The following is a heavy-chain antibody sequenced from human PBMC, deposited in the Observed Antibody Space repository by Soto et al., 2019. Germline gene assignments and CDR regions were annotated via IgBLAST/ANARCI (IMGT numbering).Heavy chain of an antibody. CDR1: GFTFSNAW. D-gene: IGHD1-26*01. V-gene: IGHV3-15*07. Sequence: EVQLVESGGGLVKPGGSLRLSCAASGFTFSNAWMNWVRQAPGKGLEWVGRIKSKTDGGTTDYAAPVKGRFTISRDDSKNTLYLQMNSLKTEDTAVYYCTTETPAHFLNWGCELRNPLDYWGQGTLVTVSS. J-gene: IGHJ4*02. CDR3: TTETPAHFLNWGCELRNPLDY. CDR2: IKSKTDGGTT.